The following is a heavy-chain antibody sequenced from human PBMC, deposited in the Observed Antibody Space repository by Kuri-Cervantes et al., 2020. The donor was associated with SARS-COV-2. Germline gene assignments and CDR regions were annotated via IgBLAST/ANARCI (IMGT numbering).Heavy chain of an antibody. D-gene: IGHD3-3*01. J-gene: IGHJ6*03. CDR3: AREGIFGVVHQVPMRYYYMDV. Sequence: ASVKVSCKASGYTFTSYYMHWVRQAPGQGLEWMGIINPSSGSTSYAQKFQGRVTMTRDTSTSTVYMELSSLRSEDTAVYYCAREGIFGVVHQVPMRYYYMDVWGKGTTVTVSS. V-gene: IGHV1-46*01. CDR1: GYTFTSYY. CDR2: INPSSGST.